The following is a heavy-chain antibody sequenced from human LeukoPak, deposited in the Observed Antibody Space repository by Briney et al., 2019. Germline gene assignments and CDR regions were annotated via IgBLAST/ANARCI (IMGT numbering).Heavy chain of an antibody. V-gene: IGHV3-48*03. Sequence: PGGSLRLSCAASGFTFSSYEMNWVRQAPGKGLEWVSHISSSGITIYYADSVKGRFTISRDNAKNSLYLQMNSLRAEDTAIYYCARDVPYYYDSSGYYSPFDCWGQGTLVTVSS. D-gene: IGHD3-22*01. J-gene: IGHJ4*02. CDR2: ISSSGITI. CDR3: ARDVPYYYDSSGYYSPFDC. CDR1: GFTFSSYE.